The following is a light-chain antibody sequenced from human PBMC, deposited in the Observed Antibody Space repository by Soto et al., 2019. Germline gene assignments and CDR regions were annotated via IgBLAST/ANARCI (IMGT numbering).Light chain of an antibody. CDR2: DVS. V-gene: IGLV2-14*04. J-gene: IGLJ1*01. CDR3: SSYTSSSTPDV. Sequence: LSLSPGQSITISCTGTSSDVGGYNYVSWYQQHPGKAPKLMIYDVSNRPSGVSNRFSGSKSGNTASLTISGLQAEDEADYYCSSYTSSSTPDVFGTGTKVTVL. CDR1: SSDVGGYNY.